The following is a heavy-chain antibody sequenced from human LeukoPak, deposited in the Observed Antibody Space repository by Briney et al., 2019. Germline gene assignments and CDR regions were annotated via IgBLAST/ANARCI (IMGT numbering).Heavy chain of an antibody. V-gene: IGHV4-59*01. CDR2: IYYSGST. J-gene: IGHJ3*02. CDR1: GGSISSYY. D-gene: IGHD3-22*01. Sequence: PSETLPLTCTVSGGSISSYYWSWIRQPPGKGLEWIGYIYYSGSTNYNPSLKSRVTISVDTSKNQFSLKLSSVTAADTAVYYCARARGGYYDSSGYLDAFDIWGQGTMVTVSS. CDR3: ARARGGYYDSSGYLDAFDI.